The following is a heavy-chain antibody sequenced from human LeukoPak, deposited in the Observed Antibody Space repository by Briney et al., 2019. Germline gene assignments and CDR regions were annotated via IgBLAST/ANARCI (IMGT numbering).Heavy chain of an antibody. D-gene: IGHD3-10*01. V-gene: IGHV3-11*05. Sequence: GWSLRLSCAASGFTFSDYYMSWIRQAPGKWLERVSYISSSRSYTNYADSVKGRFTISRDNAKNSLYLQMNSLRAEDTAVYYCARVGTMVRGVLPHWYFDLWGRGTLVTVSS. J-gene: IGHJ2*01. CDR2: ISSSRSYT. CDR1: GFTFSDYY. CDR3: ARVGTMVRGVLPHWYFDL.